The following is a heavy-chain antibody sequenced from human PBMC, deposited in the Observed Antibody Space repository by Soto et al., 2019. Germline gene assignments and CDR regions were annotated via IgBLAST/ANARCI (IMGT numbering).Heavy chain of an antibody. CDR3: ARAKWHDGSGRVREFDY. Sequence: AGGSLRLSCAASGFAFSTYSMNWIRQTPGKGLEWVSAIRTSSSYRYYADSVKGRFTISRDNAKNSLYLQMNSLRAEDTAVYYCARAKWHDGSGRVREFDYWGQGALVTVSS. CDR1: GFAFSTYS. D-gene: IGHD3-10*01. J-gene: IGHJ4*02. V-gene: IGHV3-21*01. CDR2: IRTSSSYR.